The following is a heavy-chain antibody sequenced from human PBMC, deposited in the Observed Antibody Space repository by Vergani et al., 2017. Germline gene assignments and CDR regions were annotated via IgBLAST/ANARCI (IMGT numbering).Heavy chain of an antibody. V-gene: IGHV3-30*03. J-gene: IGHJ1*01. Sequence: QVHLVESGGGVVQPGRSLRLSCVVSGFTSSYYGMHWVRQAPGKGLEWVAVISYDGTQKYYADSVKGRFTISRDNSKSTLYLQMNSLRTEDTAVYYCATKSCGTPGCQIGYVREWRQGTLVTVSS. D-gene: IGHD1-1*01. CDR2: ISYDGTQK. CDR1: GFTSSYYG. CDR3: ATKSCGTPGCQIGYVRE.